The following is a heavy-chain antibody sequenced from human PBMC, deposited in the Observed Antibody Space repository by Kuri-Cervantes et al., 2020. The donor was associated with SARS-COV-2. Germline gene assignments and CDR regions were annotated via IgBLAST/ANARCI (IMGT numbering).Heavy chain of an antibody. J-gene: IGHJ3*02. CDR1: GYTFTSYY. V-gene: IGHV1-46*01. CDR2: INPSGGST. D-gene: IGHD2-2*01. Sequence: ASVKVSCKASGYTFTSYYMHWVRQAPGQGLEWMGTINPSGGSTSYAQKFQGRVTMTRDTSTSTVYMELSSLRSEDTAVYYCARAPHNRRHIVVVPAARKGGGAFDIWGQGTMVTVSS. CDR3: ARAPHNRRHIVVVPAARKGGGAFDI.